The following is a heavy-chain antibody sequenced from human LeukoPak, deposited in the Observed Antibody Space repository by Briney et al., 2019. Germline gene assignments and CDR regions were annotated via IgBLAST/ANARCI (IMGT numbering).Heavy chain of an antibody. CDR3: ARHDPITVDAFDI. CDR2: LFYSGST. J-gene: IGHJ3*02. CDR1: GGSITNYY. D-gene: IGHD3-16*01. Sequence: SETLSLTCTVSGGSITNYYWSWIRQPPGKGLEWIGYLFYSGSTSYNPSLKSRVTISGDTSKNQFSLKLTSVTAADTAVYYCARHDPITVDAFDIWGQGTMVTVS. V-gene: IGHV4-59*08.